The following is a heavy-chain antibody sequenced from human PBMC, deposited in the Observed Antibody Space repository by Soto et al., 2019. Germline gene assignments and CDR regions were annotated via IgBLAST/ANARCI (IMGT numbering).Heavy chain of an antibody. V-gene: IGHV4-59*01. CDR1: GASISSSY. Sequence: SETLSLTCTVSGASISSSYWSWIRQSPGNGLEWIGYVYYTGKTNYNPSLKSRVTISVDTSRNQFSLKLNSVTAADTAVYYCARGYYDSSGQSNTFDIWGQGTMVTVSS. J-gene: IGHJ3*02. D-gene: IGHD3-22*01. CDR3: ARGYYDSSGQSNTFDI. CDR2: VYYTGKT.